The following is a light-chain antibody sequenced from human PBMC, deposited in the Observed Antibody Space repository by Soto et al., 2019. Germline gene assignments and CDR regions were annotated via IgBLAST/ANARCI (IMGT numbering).Light chain of an antibody. CDR2: SNN. CDR3: AAWDDSLKGV. V-gene: IGLV1-44*01. CDR1: SSNIGSNT. Sequence: QSVLTQPPSASGTPGQRVTISCSGSSSNIGSNTVTWYQQLPGTAPKLIIYSNNQRPSGVPDRFSGSKSGTAASLAISGLQSEDEADYYCAAWDDSLKGVFGGGTKLTVL. J-gene: IGLJ3*02.